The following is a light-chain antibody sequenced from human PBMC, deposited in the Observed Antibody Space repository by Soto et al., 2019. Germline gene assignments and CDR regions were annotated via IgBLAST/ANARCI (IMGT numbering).Light chain of an antibody. Sequence: QSVLTQPPSVSGAPGQRVTISCTGTNSNIGADYGVQWYQQFPGTAPKLLIYADNIRPSGVPDRFSGSKSDTSASLAITGLQPDDEADYYCQSYDRSLVGLVFGAGTKLTVL. J-gene: IGLJ3*02. CDR1: NSNIGADYG. CDR2: ADN. V-gene: IGLV1-40*01. CDR3: QSYDRSLVGLV.